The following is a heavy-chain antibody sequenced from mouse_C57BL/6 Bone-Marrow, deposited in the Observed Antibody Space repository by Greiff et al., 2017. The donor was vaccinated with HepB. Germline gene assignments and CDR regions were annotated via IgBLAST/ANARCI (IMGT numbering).Heavy chain of an antibody. CDR2: IYPGDGDT. CDR1: GYAFSSYW. CDR3: ARRGNFITTFDY. V-gene: IGHV1-80*01. Sequence: QVQLQQSGAELVKPGASVKISCKASGYAFSSYWMNWVKQRPGKGLEWIGQIYPGDGDTNYNGKFKGKATLTADKSSSTAYMQLSSLTSEDSAVYFCARRGNFITTFDYWGQGTTLTVSS. D-gene: IGHD1-1*01. J-gene: IGHJ2*01.